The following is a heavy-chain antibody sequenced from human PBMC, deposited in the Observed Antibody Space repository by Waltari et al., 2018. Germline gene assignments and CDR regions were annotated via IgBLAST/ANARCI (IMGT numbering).Heavy chain of an antibody. V-gene: IGHV3-48*03. CDR3: ARGWNSGGTYSRDY. CDR1: GFTFSSYE. Sequence: EVQLVESGGGLVQPGGSLRLSCAASGFTFSSYEMNWVRQAPGKGLEWVSYISYSGSTIYYAYSVKGRFTISRDNAKNSLYLQMNSLRAEDTAVYYCARGWNSGGTYSRDYWGQGTLVTVSS. J-gene: IGHJ4*02. CDR2: ISYSGSTI. D-gene: IGHD2-15*01.